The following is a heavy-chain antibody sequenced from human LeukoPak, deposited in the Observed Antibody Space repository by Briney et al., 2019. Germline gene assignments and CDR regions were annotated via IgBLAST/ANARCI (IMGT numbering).Heavy chain of an antibody. Sequence: ASVKVSCKASGYSFTGYYMHWVRQAPGQGLEWMGWNNPNSGGTNYAQKFQGWVTMARDTSISTAYMELSRLRSDDTAVYYCARVPAMGAVDYWGQGTLVTVSS. CDR3: ARVPAMGAVDY. CDR1: GYSFTGYY. J-gene: IGHJ4*02. CDR2: NNPNSGGT. D-gene: IGHD5-18*01. V-gene: IGHV1-2*04.